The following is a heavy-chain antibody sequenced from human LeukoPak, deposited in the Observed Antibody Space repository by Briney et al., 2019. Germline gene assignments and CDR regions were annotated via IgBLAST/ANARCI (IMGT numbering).Heavy chain of an antibody. CDR3: ARLDSGDYFFDY. J-gene: IGHJ4*02. V-gene: IGHV4-39*01. CDR2: VFYSGTT. D-gene: IGHD4-17*01. Sequence: SETPSLTCTVSGGSISSGSYYWGWIRQPPGKGLEWLGTVFYSGTTYYNPSLKSRVTISVDTSKNQLSLGLSSVTAADTAVYYCARLDSGDYFFDYWGQGTLVTVSS. CDR1: GGSISSGSYY.